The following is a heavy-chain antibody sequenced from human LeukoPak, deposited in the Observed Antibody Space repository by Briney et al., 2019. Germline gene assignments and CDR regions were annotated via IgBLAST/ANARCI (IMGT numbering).Heavy chain of an antibody. CDR1: GYTFTSYD. CDR3: ARGGQDYGDPYYFDY. CDR2: INPNSGGT. D-gene: IGHD4-17*01. V-gene: IGHV1-2*02. J-gene: IGHJ4*02. Sequence: ASVKVSCKASGYTFTSYDINWVRQAPGQGLEWMGWINPNSGGTNYAQKFQGRVTMTRDTSISTAYMELSRLRSDDTAVYYCARGGQDYGDPYYFDYWGQGTLVTVSS.